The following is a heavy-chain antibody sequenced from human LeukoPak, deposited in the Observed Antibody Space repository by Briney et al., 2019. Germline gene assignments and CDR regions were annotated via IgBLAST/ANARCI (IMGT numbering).Heavy chain of an antibody. J-gene: IGHJ4*02. CDR3: AKILPDTVTADY. CDR2: ISYDGSNK. V-gene: IGHV3-30*18. Sequence: GGSLRLSCAASGFTFSRSAMHWVRQAPGKGLEWVAVISYDGSNKYYADSVKGRFTISRDNSKNTLYLQMNSLRAEDTAVYYCAKILPDTVTADYWGQGTLVTVSS. CDR1: GFTFSRSA. D-gene: IGHD4-11*01.